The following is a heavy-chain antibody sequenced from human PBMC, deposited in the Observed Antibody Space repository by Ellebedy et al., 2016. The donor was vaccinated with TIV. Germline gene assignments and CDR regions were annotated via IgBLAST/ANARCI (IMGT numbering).Heavy chain of an antibody. V-gene: IGHV3-74*01. J-gene: IGHJ2*01. CDR2: INEYGSDT. D-gene: IGHD2-15*01. CDR1: GFTFGPSW. CDR3: AKVAASGSWYFDL. Sequence: GESLKISCAASGFTFGPSWLHLVRQAPGKGLVWVSRINEYGSDTSYADSVNGRFTISRDNAKNTLYLQMNSLRAEDTAVYYCAKVAASGSWYFDLWGRGTLVTVSS.